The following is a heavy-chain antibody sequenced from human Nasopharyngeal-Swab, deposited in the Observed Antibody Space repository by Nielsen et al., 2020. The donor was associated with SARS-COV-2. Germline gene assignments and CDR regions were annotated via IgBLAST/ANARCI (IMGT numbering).Heavy chain of an antibody. D-gene: IGHD6-19*01. CDR3: ARDNSDWKGVYYFDY. J-gene: IGHJ4*02. CDR2: IRSSSSYI. Sequence: GESLKISCAASGFTFSSYAMSWVRQAPGKGLEWVSSIRSSSSYIYYANSVKGRFTISRDNAKNSLYLQMNSLRAEDTAVYYCARDNSDWKGVYYFDYWGQGTLVTVSS. V-gene: IGHV3-21*01. CDR1: GFTFSSYA.